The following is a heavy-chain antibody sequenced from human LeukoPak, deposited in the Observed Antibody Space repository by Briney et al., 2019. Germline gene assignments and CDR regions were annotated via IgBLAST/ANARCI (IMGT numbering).Heavy chain of an antibody. CDR3: AKDPSMRWLQFSYFDY. V-gene: IGHV3-30*18. CDR1: GFTFSSYG. CDR2: ISYDGSNK. D-gene: IGHD5-24*01. J-gene: IGHJ4*02. Sequence: GGSLRLSCVASGFTFSSYGIHWVRQAPGKGLGWVAVISYDGSNKYYSDSVKGRFTISRDNSKNTLYLQMNSLRAEDTAVYYCAKDPSMRWLQFSYFDYWGQGTLVTVSS.